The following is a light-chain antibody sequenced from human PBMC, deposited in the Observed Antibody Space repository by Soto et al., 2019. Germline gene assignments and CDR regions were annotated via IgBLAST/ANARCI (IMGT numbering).Light chain of an antibody. J-gene: IGKJ4*01. CDR2: DVS. V-gene: IGKV1-13*02. Sequence: AIQLTQSPSSLSASVGDRVTITCRASQGISSALAWYQQKPGKSPNLLIYDVSSLESGVPSRFSGSGSGTDFTLTISSLQPEDFETNYCQQFNTYPALTFGGGTKVEIK. CDR3: QQFNTYPALT. CDR1: QGISSA.